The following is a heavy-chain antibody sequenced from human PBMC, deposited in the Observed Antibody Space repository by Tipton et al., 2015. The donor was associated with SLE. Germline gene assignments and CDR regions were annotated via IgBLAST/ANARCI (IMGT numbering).Heavy chain of an antibody. V-gene: IGHV3-7*01. Sequence: GSLRLSCAASGFTFDDYAMHWVRQAPGEGLEWVANIKEDGSEKYYVDSVKGRFTISRDNAKNSLSLQMNSLRAEDTAVYYCVGPLAKPPAYWGQGTLVTVSS. D-gene: IGHD5-12*01. CDR2: IKEDGSEK. CDR1: GFTFDDYA. CDR3: VGPLAKPPAY. J-gene: IGHJ4*02.